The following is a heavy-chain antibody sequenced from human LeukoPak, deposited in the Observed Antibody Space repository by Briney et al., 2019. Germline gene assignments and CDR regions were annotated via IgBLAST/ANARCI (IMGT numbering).Heavy chain of an antibody. CDR3: AREKHYSDY. Sequence: PSETLSLTCTVSGGSISSYYWSWIRQPPGKGLEWIGYIYYSGSTNYNPSLKSRVTISVDTSKNQFSLKLSSVTAADTAVYYCAREKHYSDYWGQGTLVTVSS. CDR1: GGSISSYY. V-gene: IGHV4-59*01. J-gene: IGHJ4*02. CDR2: IYYSGST.